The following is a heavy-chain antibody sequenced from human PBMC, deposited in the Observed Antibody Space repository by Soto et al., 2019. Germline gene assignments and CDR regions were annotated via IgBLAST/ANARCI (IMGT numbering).Heavy chain of an antibody. CDR3: TSRLYGSGSYYFS. CDR2: FKSKTDGGTT. D-gene: IGHD3-10*01. V-gene: IGHV3-15*07. J-gene: IGHJ5*02. Sequence: EVQLVESGGSLVKPGGSLRLSCAASGFTFSNAWMNWVRQAPGKGLEWVGRFKSKTDGGTTDYAAPVKGRFTISRDDSKNTLYLQMNSLKTEDTAVYYCTSRLYGSGSYYFSWGQGTLVTVSS. CDR1: GFTFSNAW.